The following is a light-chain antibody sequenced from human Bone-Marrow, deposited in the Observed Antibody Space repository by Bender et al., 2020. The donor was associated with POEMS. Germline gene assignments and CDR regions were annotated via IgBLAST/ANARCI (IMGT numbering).Light chain of an antibody. V-gene: IGLV2-11*01. CDR1: SSDVGGYNC. CDR2: DVS. J-gene: IGLJ2*01. Sequence: QSALTQPRSVSGSPGQSVTISCTGSSSDVGGYNCVSWYQQHPGKAPKVIIYDVSKRPSGVPDRFSGSKSGNTASLTISGLQAEDEADYYCCSYAGSSTIFGGGTKLTVL. CDR3: CSYAGSSTI.